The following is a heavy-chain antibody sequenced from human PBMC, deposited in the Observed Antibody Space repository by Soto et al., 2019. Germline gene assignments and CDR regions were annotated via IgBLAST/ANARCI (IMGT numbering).Heavy chain of an antibody. CDR1: GGSISSYY. Sequence: SETLSLTCTVSGGSISSYYWSWIRQPPGKGLEWIGYIYYSGSTNYNPSLTSRATLSVDTSRNQLSLKLTSVNAADTAVYYCARVGGAPLGAFDIWGQGTMVTVSS. CDR3: ARVGGAPLGAFDI. D-gene: IGHD1-26*01. V-gene: IGHV4-59*01. CDR2: IYYSGST. J-gene: IGHJ3*02.